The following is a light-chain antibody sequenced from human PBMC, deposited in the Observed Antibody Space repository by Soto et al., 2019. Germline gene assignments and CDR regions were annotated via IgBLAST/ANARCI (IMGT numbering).Light chain of an antibody. CDR2: AAS. V-gene: IGKV1-9*01. CDR1: QGMRSY. CDR3: QQLNSYPLT. Sequence: DIQLTQSPSFLSASVGDGVTITCRASQGMRSYLAWYQQKPGKAPKLLIYAASTLQSGVPSRFSGSGSGTEFTLTISSLQTEDFATYYCQQLNSYPLTFGGGPKVDIK. J-gene: IGKJ4*01.